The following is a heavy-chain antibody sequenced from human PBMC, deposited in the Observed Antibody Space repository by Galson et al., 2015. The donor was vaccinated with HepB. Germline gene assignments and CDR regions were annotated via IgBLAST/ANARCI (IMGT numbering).Heavy chain of an antibody. CDR2: ISYDGSNK. V-gene: IGHV3-30*18. CDR3: AKDQEGGITGTAPFDY. Sequence: SLRLSCAASGFTFSSYGMHWVRQAPGKGLEWVAVISYDGSNKYYADSVKGRFTISRDNSKNTLYLQMNSLRAEDTAVYYCAKDQEGGITGTAPFDYWGQGTLVTVSS. CDR1: GFTFSSYG. D-gene: IGHD1-7*01. J-gene: IGHJ4*02.